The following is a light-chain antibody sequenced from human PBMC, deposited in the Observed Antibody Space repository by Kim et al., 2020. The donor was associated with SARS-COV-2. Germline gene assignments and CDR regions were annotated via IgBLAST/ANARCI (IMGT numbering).Light chain of an antibody. CDR2: SAS. V-gene: IGKV3-20*01. CDR3: QQYGTSPYT. Sequence: EIVLTQSPGTLSLSPGERATLSCRASQSVRSSLLAWFKQKPGQAPRLLIYSASKRATGIPDGFSGSVSGTDFTLTINKLEPEDFAVYYCQQYGTSPYTFGQGTKLEI. J-gene: IGKJ2*01. CDR1: QSVRSSL.